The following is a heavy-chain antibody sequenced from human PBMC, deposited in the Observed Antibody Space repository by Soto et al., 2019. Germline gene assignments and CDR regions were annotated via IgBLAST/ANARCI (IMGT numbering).Heavy chain of an antibody. Sequence: PSETLSLTCTVSGGPVSSGSYNWSWIRQPPGKGLEWIGYIYYSGSTNYNPSLKSRVTISVDTSKNQFSLKLSSVTAADTAVYYCASMGDYYDSSGVDAFDIWGQGTMVT. CDR2: IYYSGST. CDR1: GGPVSSGSYN. J-gene: IGHJ3*02. CDR3: ASMGDYYDSSGVDAFDI. V-gene: IGHV4-61*01. D-gene: IGHD3-22*01.